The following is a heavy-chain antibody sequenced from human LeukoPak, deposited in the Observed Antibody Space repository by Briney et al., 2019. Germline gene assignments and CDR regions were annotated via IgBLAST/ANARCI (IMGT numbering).Heavy chain of an antibody. CDR3: ARDFWELLRDFDY. Sequence: PGGSLRLSCAASGFTFNNYGMSWVRQAPGKGLEWVSRISWNGDNTGYADSVKGRFTISRDNAKNTLYLQMNSLRAEDTAVYYCARDFWELLRDFDYWGQGTLVTVSS. CDR1: GFTFNNYG. V-gene: IGHV3-20*04. CDR2: ISWNGDNT. D-gene: IGHD1-26*01. J-gene: IGHJ4*02.